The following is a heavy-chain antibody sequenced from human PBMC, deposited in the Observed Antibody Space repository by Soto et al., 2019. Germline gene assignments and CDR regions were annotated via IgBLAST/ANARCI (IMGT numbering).Heavy chain of an antibody. CDR2: IYWDNDK. J-gene: IGHJ4*02. CDR1: GFSLSTSGVG. V-gene: IGHV2-5*02. D-gene: IGHD3-22*01. CDR3: AHRLCDSSCYWDVGYFAS. Sequence: QITLKESGPTLVKPTQTLTVTCTFSGFSLSTSGVGVGWIRQPPGKALEWLALIYWDNDKRYSPSLKSRLTITNDTSKNQVALTMTNMHPVDTATYYCAHRLCDSSCYWDVGYFASWGQGTLVTVSS.